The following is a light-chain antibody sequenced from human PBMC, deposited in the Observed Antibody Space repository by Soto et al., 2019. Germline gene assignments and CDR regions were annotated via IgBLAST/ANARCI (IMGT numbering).Light chain of an antibody. CDR3: QKYNSAPWT. J-gene: IGKJ1*01. CDR1: QGIGSY. CDR2: AAS. Sequence: DIQITQSPSSLSASVGDRVTITCRASQGIGSYLAWYQQKPGKVPQVLIYAASTLQSGVPSRFSGSGSGTDFTLTISSLQPEDVATYYCQKYNSAPWTFGQGTKVDIK. V-gene: IGKV1-27*01.